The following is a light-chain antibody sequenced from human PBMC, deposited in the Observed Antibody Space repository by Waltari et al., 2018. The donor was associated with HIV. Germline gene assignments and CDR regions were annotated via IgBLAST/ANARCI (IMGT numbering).Light chain of an antibody. V-gene: IGKV1-6*02. CDR3: LQDFEYPWT. J-gene: IGKJ1*01. CDR1: QGIRND. CDR2: AST. Sequence: SLGGRVTISCRASQGIRNDLSWFQMKPGGAPKLLIYASTILQTGVPPRFSGSASGTDFTLTISNLQSEDFATYFCLQDFEYPWTFGQGTTVE.